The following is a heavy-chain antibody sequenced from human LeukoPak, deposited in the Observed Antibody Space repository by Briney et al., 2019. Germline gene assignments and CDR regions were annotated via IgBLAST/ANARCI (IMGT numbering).Heavy chain of an antibody. CDR1: GFTFSSYA. D-gene: IGHD5-18*01. CDR2: ISYDGSNK. CDR3: ARETAYAFDI. J-gene: IGHJ3*02. Sequence: GGSLRLSCAASGFTFSSYAMHWVRQAPGKGLEWVAVISYDGSNKYYADSVKGRFTISRDNSKSTLYLQMNSLRAEDTAVYYCARETAYAFDIWGQGTMVTVSS. V-gene: IGHV3-30-3*01.